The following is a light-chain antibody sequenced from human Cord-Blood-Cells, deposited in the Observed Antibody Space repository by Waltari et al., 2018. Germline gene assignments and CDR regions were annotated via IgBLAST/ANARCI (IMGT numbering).Light chain of an antibody. Sequence: EIVMTQSPATLSVSPGERATLSWRASQSVSSNLAWYQQKPGQAPRLLIDGASTRATGIPARFSGSGSGTEFTLTISSLQSEDFAVYYCQQYNNWPRTFGQGTKVEIK. V-gene: IGKV3-15*01. CDR1: QSVSSN. CDR2: GAS. CDR3: QQYNNWPRT. J-gene: IGKJ1*01.